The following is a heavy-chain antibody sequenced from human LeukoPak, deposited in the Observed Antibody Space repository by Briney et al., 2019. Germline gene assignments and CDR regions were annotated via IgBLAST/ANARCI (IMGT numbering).Heavy chain of an antibody. CDR1: GFTVSSNY. CDR2: IYSGGST. V-gene: IGHV3-66*01. J-gene: IGHJ4*02. D-gene: IGHD6-13*01. Sequence: GGSLRLSCAASGFTVSSNYMNWVRQAPGKGLEWVSVIYSGGSTDYADSVKGRFTISRDSSKNTLYLQMNSLRAEDTAVYYCARDGYSSRWYFFDYWGQGILVTVSS. CDR3: ARDGYSSRWYFFDY.